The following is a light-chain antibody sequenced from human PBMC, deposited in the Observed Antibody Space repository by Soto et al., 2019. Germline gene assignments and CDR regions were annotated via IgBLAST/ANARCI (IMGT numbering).Light chain of an antibody. CDR1: QSVSSY. Sequence: IVLTXSPPXLXXSXXXXXXXXCXXSQSVSSYLAWYQQKPGQAPRLLIYDASNRATGIPARFSGSGSGTDFTPTISSLEPEDFAVYYCQQRSNWPSWTFGQGTKVDIK. CDR3: QQRSNWPSWT. J-gene: IGKJ1*01. V-gene: IGKV3-11*01. CDR2: DAS.